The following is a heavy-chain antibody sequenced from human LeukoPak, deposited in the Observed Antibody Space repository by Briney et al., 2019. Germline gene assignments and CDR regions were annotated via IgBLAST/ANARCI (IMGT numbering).Heavy chain of an antibody. CDR3: ARANSGYDFEGYFDY. D-gene: IGHD5-12*01. V-gene: IGHV4-4*07. Sequence: SETLSLTCTVSGGSISSYYWSWIRQPAPEGLVWIGRIYTSGSTNYNPSLKSRVTMSVDTSKNQFSLKLSSVTAADTAVYYCARANSGYDFEGYFDYWGQGTLVTVSS. J-gene: IGHJ4*02. CDR1: GGSISSYY. CDR2: IYTSGST.